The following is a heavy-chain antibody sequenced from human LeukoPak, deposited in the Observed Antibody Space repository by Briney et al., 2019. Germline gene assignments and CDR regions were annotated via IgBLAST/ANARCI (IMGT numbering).Heavy chain of an antibody. CDR2: FDPVQGKT. V-gene: IGHV1-24*01. J-gene: IGHJ5*02. CDR1: GYTLTEFS. Sequence: ASVKVSCKVSGYTLTEFSIHWVRQAPGRGLEWVGGFDPVQGKTLYAQKFQGRVTMTEDTSTDTAYMELSSLRSEDTAVYYCATVRKGSYYFFDHWGQGTLVTVSS. CDR3: ATVRKGSYYFFDH. D-gene: IGHD1-26*01.